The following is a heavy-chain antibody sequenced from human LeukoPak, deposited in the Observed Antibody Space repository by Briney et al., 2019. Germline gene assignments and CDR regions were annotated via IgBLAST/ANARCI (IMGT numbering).Heavy chain of an antibody. CDR3: ARVRNYDILTGSP. Sequence: ASVKVSCKASGGTFSSYAISWVRQAPGQGLEWVGGIIPIFGTANYAQKFQGRVTITTDESTSTAYMELSSLRSEDTAVYYCARVRNYDILTGSPWGQGTLVTVSS. D-gene: IGHD3-9*01. CDR2: IIPIFGTA. CDR1: GGTFSSYA. J-gene: IGHJ5*02. V-gene: IGHV1-69*05.